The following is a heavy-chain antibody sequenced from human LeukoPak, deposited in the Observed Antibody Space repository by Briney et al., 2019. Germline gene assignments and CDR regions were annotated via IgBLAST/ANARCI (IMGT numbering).Heavy chain of an antibody. D-gene: IGHD4-17*01. CDR3: ARSKTTVTSNWFDP. J-gene: IGHJ5*02. V-gene: IGHV4-59*08. CDR1: GGSITSYY. CDR2: IHYTGST. Sequence: SETLSLTCTVSGGSITSYYWNWIRQPPGKGLEWIGHIHYTGSTSYNPSVKSRVTISVDTSKNHFSLKLSSVTAADTAVYYCARSKTTVTSNWFDPWGQGTLVTVSS.